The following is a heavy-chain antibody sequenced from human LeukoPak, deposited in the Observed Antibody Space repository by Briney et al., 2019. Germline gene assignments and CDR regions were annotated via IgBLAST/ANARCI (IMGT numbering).Heavy chain of an antibody. D-gene: IGHD4-17*01. CDR2: ISYDGSNK. V-gene: IGHV3-30*03. Sequence: PGGSLRLSCAASGFTFSSYGMHWVRQAPGKGLEWVAVISYDGSNKYYADSVKGRFTISRDNSKNTLYLQMNSLRAEDTAVYYCAGYGDYIFDYWGQGTLVTVSS. CDR3: AGYGDYIFDY. J-gene: IGHJ4*02. CDR1: GFTFSSYG.